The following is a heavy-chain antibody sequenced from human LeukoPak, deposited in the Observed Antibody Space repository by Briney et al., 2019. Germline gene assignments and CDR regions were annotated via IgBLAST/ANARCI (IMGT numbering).Heavy chain of an antibody. Sequence: GASVKVSCKASGYTFTGYYMHWVRQAPGQGLEWMGGIIPIFGTANYAQKFQGRVTITADKSTNTAYMELRSLRSDDTAVYYCASDHLSIEATGTRYWGQGTLVTVSS. CDR3: ASDHLSIEATGTRY. V-gene: IGHV1-69*06. D-gene: IGHD6-13*01. CDR2: IIPIFGTA. J-gene: IGHJ4*02. CDR1: GYTFTGYY.